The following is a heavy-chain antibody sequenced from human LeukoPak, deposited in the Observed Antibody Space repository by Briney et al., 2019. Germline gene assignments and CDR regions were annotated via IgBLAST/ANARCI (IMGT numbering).Heavy chain of an antibody. J-gene: IGHJ4*02. CDR3: ARCRGGSCYLSDDY. CDR2: ISSGSDHI. V-gene: IGHV3-21*01. Sequence: GGSPRLSCVASGFTFSSHSMNWVRQAPGKGLEWVASISSGSDHIYYAHSVKGRFTISRDNARNSLYLQMDSLRVEDTAVYYCARCRGGSCYLSDDYWGQGTVVSVSS. D-gene: IGHD2-15*01. CDR1: GFTFSSHS.